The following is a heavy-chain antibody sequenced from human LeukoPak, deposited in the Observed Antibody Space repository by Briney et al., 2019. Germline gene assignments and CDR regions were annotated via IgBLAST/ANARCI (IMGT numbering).Heavy chain of an antibody. CDR2: IKQDGSEK. Sequence: GGSLRLSCAASGFTFSSYAMHWVRQAPGKGLEWVANIKQDGSEKYYVDSVKGRFTISRDNAKNSLYLQMNSLRAEDTAVYYCARRLVHYYGMDVWGQGTTVTVSS. J-gene: IGHJ6*02. CDR3: ARRLVHYYGMDV. D-gene: IGHD3-22*01. CDR1: GFTFSSYA. V-gene: IGHV3-7*03.